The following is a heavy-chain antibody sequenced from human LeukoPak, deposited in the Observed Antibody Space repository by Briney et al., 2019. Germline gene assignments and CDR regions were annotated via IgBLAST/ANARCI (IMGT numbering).Heavy chain of an antibody. V-gene: IGHV1-24*01. CDR2: FDPEDGET. D-gene: IGHD6-19*01. CDR1: GYTLTELS. J-gene: IGHJ4*02. Sequence: ASVKVSCKVSGYTLTELSMHWVRQAPGKGLEWMGGFDPEDGETIYAQKFQGRVTMTEDTSTDTAYMELSSLRSEDTAVYCCATVLVGAVPGDYWGQGTLVTVSS. CDR3: ATVLVGAVPGDY.